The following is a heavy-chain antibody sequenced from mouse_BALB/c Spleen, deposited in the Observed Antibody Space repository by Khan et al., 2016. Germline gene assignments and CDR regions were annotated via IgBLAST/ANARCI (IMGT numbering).Heavy chain of an antibody. CDR2: INTYTGEP. Sequence: QIQLVQSGPELKKPGETVKISCKASGYTFTNYGMNWVKQAPGKGLKWMGWINTYTGEPTYADDFKGRFAFSLETSASTAYLQLNNLTNEDTATSFCASYWFAYWGQGTLVTVSA. CDR1: GYTFTNYG. V-gene: IGHV9-3-1*01. CDR3: ASYWFAY. J-gene: IGHJ3*01.